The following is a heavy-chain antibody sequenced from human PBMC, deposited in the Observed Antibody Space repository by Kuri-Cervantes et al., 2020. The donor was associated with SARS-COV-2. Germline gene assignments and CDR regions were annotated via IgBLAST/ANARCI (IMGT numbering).Heavy chain of an antibody. Sequence: KVSCKGSGYSFTSYWIGWVRQMPGKGLEWMGRIDPSDSYTNYSPSFQGHVTISADKSISTAYLQWSSLKASDTAMYYCARQVGGVTSDYWGQGTLVTVSS. D-gene: IGHD4-17*01. CDR2: IDPSDSYT. J-gene: IGHJ4*02. CDR1: GYSFTSYW. CDR3: ARQVGGVTSDY. V-gene: IGHV5-10-1*01.